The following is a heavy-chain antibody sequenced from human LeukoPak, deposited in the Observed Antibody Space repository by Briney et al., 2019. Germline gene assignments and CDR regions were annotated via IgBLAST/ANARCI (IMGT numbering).Heavy chain of an antibody. V-gene: IGHV1-8*02. CDR2: MNPNSGNT. CDR3: ARTGSGSYYGDDY. J-gene: IGHJ4*02. Sequence: GASVKVFCKASGYTFTGYYMHWVRQATGQGLEWMGWMNPNSGNTGYAQKFQGRVTMTRNTSISTAYMELSSLRSEDTAVYYCARTGSGSYYGDDYWGQGTLVTVSS. D-gene: IGHD1-26*01. CDR1: GYTFTGYY.